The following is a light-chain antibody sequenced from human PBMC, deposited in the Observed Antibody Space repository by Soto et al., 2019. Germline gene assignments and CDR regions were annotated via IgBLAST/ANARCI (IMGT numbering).Light chain of an antibody. CDR2: VNS. J-gene: IGLJ1*01. CDR3: RSSDSSRSGSFV. V-gene: IGLV1-40*01. CDR1: SSNIGAGYD. Sequence: QSVLTQPPSVSGAPGQRVTISCTGSSSNIGAGYDVHWYQQLPGTAPKLLIYVNSNRPSGVPDRFSGSKSGTSASLAITGRQAEDGADYYCRSSDSSRSGSFVFGTGTKLTVL.